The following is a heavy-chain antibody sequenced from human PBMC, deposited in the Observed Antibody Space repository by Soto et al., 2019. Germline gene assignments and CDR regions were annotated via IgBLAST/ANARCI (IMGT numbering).Heavy chain of an antibody. D-gene: IGHD2-2*01. CDR3: AGDIVLVPAARLGY. CDR1: GGTFSSYA. Sequence: QVQLVQSGAEVKKPGSSVKVSCKASGGTFSSYAIRWVRQAPGQGLEWMGGIIPIFGTANYAQKFQGRVKITADESTSTAYMELSTLRSEDTAVYYCAGDIVLVPAARLGYWGQGTLVTVSS. J-gene: IGHJ4*02. CDR2: IIPIFGTA. V-gene: IGHV1-69*12.